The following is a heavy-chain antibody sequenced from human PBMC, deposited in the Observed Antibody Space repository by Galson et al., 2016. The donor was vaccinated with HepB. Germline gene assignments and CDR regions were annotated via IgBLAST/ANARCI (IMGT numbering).Heavy chain of an antibody. D-gene: IGHD6-13*01. CDR1: GFAFSNYA. CDR2: INFNSGST. V-gene: IGHV3-23*01. J-gene: IGHJ4*02. CDR3: AKTRWAIGRFDY. Sequence: SLRLSCAASGFAFSNYAVSWVRQAPGKGLEWVSAINFNSGSTYYADSVKGRFTISRDNSKNTLYLQMKSLRAEDTAVYYCAKTRWAIGRFDYWGQGTRVTVSS.